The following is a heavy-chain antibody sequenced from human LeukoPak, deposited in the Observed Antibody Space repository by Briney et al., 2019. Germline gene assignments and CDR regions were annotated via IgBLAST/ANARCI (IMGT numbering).Heavy chain of an antibody. Sequence: PSETLSLTCTVSGGSISSSSYYWGWTRQPPGKGLEWIGSIYYSGSTYYNPSLKSRVTISVDTSKNQFSLKLSSVTAADTAVYYCARDTNTYYYDSSGYSAFDIWGQGTMVTVSS. J-gene: IGHJ3*02. CDR1: GGSISSSSYY. CDR2: IYYSGST. V-gene: IGHV4-39*07. CDR3: ARDTNTYYYDSSGYSAFDI. D-gene: IGHD3-22*01.